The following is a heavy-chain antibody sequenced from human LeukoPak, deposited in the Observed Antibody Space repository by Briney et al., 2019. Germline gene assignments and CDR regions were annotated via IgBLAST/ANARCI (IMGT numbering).Heavy chain of an antibody. CDR2: INTDGSST. D-gene: IGHD3-10*01. V-gene: IGHV3-74*01. Sequence: GGSLRLSCAASGFTFSRYWMHWVRQAPGKGLVWVSRINTDGSSTSYADSVKGRFTISRDNAKNTLYLQMNSLRAEDTAVYYCARAGKLMITMVRGALASKKGPDIWGQGTMVTVSS. J-gene: IGHJ3*02. CDR3: ARAGKLMITMVRGALASKKGPDI. CDR1: GFTFSRYW.